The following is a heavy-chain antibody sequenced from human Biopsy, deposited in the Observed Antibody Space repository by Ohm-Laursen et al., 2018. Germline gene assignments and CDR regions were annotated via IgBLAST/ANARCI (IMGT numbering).Heavy chain of an antibody. Sequence: SLRLSCSASGFDFSDYSMSWVRQAPGEGLEWVSYISSSSESIYYADSVRGRFTVSRDNARNSMYLQMNSLRADDTAVYYCATDDYSGDSAYWGQGTLATVSS. CDR1: GFDFSDYS. D-gene: IGHD4-23*01. CDR2: ISSSSESI. J-gene: IGHJ4*02. CDR3: ATDDYSGDSAY. V-gene: IGHV3-48*01.